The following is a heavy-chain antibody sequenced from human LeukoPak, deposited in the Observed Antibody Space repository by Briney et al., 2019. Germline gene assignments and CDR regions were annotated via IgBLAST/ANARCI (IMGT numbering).Heavy chain of an antibody. J-gene: IGHJ6*02. CDR2: INPNSGGT. Sequence: ASVKVSCKASGYTFTGYYMHWVRQAPGQGLEWMGWINPNSGGTNYAQKFQGRVTMTRDTSISTAYMELSRLRSDDTAVYYCAREGMSSGWWQGYYYYGMDVWGQGTAVTVSS. V-gene: IGHV1-2*02. D-gene: IGHD6-19*01. CDR3: AREGMSSGWWQGYYYYGMDV. CDR1: GYTFTGYY.